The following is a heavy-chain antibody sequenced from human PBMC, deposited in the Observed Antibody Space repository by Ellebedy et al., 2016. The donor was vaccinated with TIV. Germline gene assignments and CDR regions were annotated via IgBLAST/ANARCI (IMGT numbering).Heavy chain of an antibody. CDR1: GFTFSSYG. J-gene: IGHJ6*03. CDR2: ISYDGSNK. V-gene: IGHV3-30*03. D-gene: IGHD6-13*01. CDR3: ARATLAGGHYFYMDV. Sequence: GGSLRLSXAASGFTFSSYGMHWVRQAPGKGLEWVAVISYDGSNKYYADSVKGRFTISRDNSKNTLYLQMNSLRAEDTAVYYCARATLAGGHYFYMDVWGKGTTVTVSS.